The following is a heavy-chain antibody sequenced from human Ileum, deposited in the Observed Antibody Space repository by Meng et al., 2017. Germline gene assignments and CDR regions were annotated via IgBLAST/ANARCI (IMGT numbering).Heavy chain of an antibody. D-gene: IGHD2-21*01. Sequence: QVQPEESGPGLVRPAGTLSLTCAVSGDSIRTNWWNWVRQPPGKGLEWIGEIYHSGAFNYNPSLRSRVTISVDKSKNQLSLKLGSLTAADTAVYYCARGAIGTRPFDYWGQGTLVTVSS. CDR1: GDSIRTNW. CDR3: ARGAIGTRPFDY. J-gene: IGHJ4*02. V-gene: IGHV4-4*02. CDR2: IYHSGAF.